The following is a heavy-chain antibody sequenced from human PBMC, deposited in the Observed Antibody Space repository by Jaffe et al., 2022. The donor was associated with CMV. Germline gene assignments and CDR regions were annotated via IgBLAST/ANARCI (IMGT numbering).Heavy chain of an antibody. J-gene: IGHJ5*02. Sequence: EVQLVESGGGLVKPGGSLRLSCAASGFTFSSYSMNWVRQAPGKGLEWVSSISSSSSYIYYADSVKGRFTISRDNAKNSLYLQMNSLRAEDTAVYYCARDHLRAVAATNWFDPWGQGTLVTVSS. CDR1: GFTFSSYS. CDR2: ISSSSSYI. D-gene: IGHD6-19*01. CDR3: ARDHLRAVAATNWFDP. V-gene: IGHV3-21*01.